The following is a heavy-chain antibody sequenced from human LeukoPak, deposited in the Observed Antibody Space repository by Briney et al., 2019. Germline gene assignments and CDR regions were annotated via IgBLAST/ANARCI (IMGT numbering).Heavy chain of an antibody. Sequence: PSETLSPTCSVSGAAIRSYYWNWIRQPDGKGLEWIGRVYIGGTTNVNPSLESRLSMSLDTSKNQISLRLNSVTVADTAVYYCARRFIDSRYSGDCFDIWGQGTKVTVSS. J-gene: IGHJ3*02. D-gene: IGHD2-21*01. CDR2: VYIGGTT. CDR3: ARRFIDSRYSGDCFDI. V-gene: IGHV4-4*07. CDR1: GAAIRSYY.